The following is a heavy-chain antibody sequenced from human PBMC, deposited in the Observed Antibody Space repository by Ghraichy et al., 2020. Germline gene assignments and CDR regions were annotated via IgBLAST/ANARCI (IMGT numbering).Heavy chain of an antibody. J-gene: IGHJ5*02. CDR1: GGSFSGYY. CDR3: ARRRITMVRGVSPEGFDP. V-gene: IGHV4-34*01. D-gene: IGHD3-10*01. CDR2: INHSGST. Sequence: SETLSLTCAVYGGSFSGYYWSWIRQPPGKGLEWIGEINHSGSTNYNPSLNSRVTISVDTSKNQFSLKLSSVTAADTAVYYCARRRITMVRGVSPEGFDPGGQGTLVTVSS.